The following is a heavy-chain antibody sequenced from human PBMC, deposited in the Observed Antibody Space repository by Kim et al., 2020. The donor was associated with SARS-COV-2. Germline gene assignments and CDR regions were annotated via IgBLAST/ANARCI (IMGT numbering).Heavy chain of an antibody. CDR3: TTDYDSSGTTNYYYGMDV. V-gene: IGHV3-15*01. CDR1: GFTFSNAW. Sequence: GGSLRLSCAASGFTFSNAWMSWVRQAPGKGLEWVGRIKSKTDGGTTDYAAPVKGRFTISRDDSKNTLYLQMNSLKTEDTAVYYCTTDYDSSGTTNYYYGMDVWGQGTTVTVSS. D-gene: IGHD3-22*01. CDR2: IKSKTDGGTT. J-gene: IGHJ6*02.